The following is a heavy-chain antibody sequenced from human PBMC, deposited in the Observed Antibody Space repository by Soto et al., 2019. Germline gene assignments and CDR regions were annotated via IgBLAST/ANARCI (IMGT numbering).Heavy chain of an antibody. CDR3: ARFFGSGFDY. J-gene: IGHJ4*02. Sequence: EVQLVESGGGLVQPGGSLRLSCVASGFTFSTDSMNWVRQAPGKGLEWVAHISTSGATRYYADSVKGRFTISRDNAKTYLYLQMDSLRNEDTAVYYGARFFGSGFDYWGQVTLVTVSS. CDR1: GFTFSTDS. CDR2: ISTSGATR. V-gene: IGHV3-48*02. D-gene: IGHD1-26*01.